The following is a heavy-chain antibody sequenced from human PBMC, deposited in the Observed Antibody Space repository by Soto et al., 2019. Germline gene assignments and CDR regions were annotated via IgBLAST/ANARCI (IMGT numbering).Heavy chain of an antibody. D-gene: IGHD2-2*01. V-gene: IGHV1-18*01. CDR3: ARVIVAAADFDY. CDR1: GYTFTSYG. Sequence: ALVKVSCKASGYTFTSYGISWGRQAPGQGLEWMGWISAYNRNTNYAQKLQGRVTMTTDTSTSTAYMELRSLRSDDTAVYYCARVIVAAADFDYWGQGTLVTVSS. J-gene: IGHJ4*02. CDR2: ISAYNRNT.